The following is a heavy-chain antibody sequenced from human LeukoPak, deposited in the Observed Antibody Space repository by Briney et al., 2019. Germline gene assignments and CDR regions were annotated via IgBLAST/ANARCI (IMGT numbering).Heavy chain of an antibody. CDR3: TKGTIELGV. CDR1: GFTFTAYA. CDR2: VSDRGDST. Sequence: GGSLRLSCAASGFTFTAYAMSWVRQAPGKGLEWVSTVSDRGDSTYYADSVKGRFTISRDNSKDTVFLQLNSLRVEDTALYYCTKGTIELGVWGQGTTVTVSS. J-gene: IGHJ6*02. D-gene: IGHD4/OR15-4a*01. V-gene: IGHV3-23*01.